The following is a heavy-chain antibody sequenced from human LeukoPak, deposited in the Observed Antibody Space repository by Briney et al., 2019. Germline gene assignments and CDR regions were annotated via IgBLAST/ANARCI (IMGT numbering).Heavy chain of an antibody. CDR1: GYTFTTYG. V-gene: IGHV1-18*01. J-gene: IGHJ6*04. Sequence: ASVKVSCKASGYTFTTYGISWVRQAPGQGLEWMGWISPNSGDTNYAQKLQGRVTMTTDTSTSTAYMELRGLTSDDTAVYFCARETLAEIFGWGTTLDVWGKGTTVTVSS. CDR2: ISPNSGDT. CDR3: ARETLAEIFGWGTTLDV. D-gene: IGHD3-3*01.